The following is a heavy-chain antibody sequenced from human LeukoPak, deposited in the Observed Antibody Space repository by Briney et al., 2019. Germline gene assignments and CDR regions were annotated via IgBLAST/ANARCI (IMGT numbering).Heavy chain of an antibody. CDR1: GFTFSSYS. V-gene: IGHV3-48*04. D-gene: IGHD5-18*01. Sequence: GGSLRLSCAASGFTFSSYSMNWVRQAPGKGLEWVSYISSSSSTIYYADSVKGRFTISRDDAKNSLYLQMNSLRAEDTAVYYCARDSGYSYGPFGRYYGMDVWGQGTTVTVSS. CDR2: ISSSSSTI. CDR3: ARDSGYSYGPFGRYYGMDV. J-gene: IGHJ6*02.